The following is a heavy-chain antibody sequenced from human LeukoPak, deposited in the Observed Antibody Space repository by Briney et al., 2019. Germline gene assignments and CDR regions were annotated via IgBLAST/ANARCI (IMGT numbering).Heavy chain of an antibody. CDR3: ARDLGHSGYDLYDY. J-gene: IGHJ4*02. D-gene: IGHD5-12*01. V-gene: IGHV3-7*01. CDR2: MKHDGNEK. Sequence: GGSLRLSCAASGFTVSSNYMSWVRQAPGKGLEWVANMKHDGNEKHYVDSVEGRFTISRDNAKSSLYLQMNNLRAEDTAVYYCARDLGHSGYDLYDYWGQGTLVTVSS. CDR1: GFTVSSNY.